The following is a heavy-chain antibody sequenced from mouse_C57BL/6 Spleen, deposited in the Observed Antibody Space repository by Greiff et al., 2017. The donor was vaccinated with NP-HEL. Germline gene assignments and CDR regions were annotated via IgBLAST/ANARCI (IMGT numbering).Heavy chain of an antibody. V-gene: IGHV1-15*01. Sequence: QVQLQQPGAELVRPGASVTLSCKASGYTFTDYEMHWVKQTPVHGLEWIGAIDPETGGTAYNQKFKGKAILTADKSSSTAYMELRSLTSEDSAVYDGTRGSTMVTGEAWFAYWGQGTLVTVSA. D-gene: IGHD2-13*01. CDR2: IDPETGGT. CDR3: TRGSTMVTGEAWFAY. J-gene: IGHJ3*01. CDR1: GYTFTDYE.